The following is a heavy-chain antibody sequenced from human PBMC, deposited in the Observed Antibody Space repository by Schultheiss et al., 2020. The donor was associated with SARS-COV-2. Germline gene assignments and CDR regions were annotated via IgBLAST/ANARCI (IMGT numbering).Heavy chain of an antibody. Sequence: GGSLRLSCAASGFTFSSYSMSWVRQAPGKGLDWVSVISYDGSNKYYADSVKGRFTISRDNSKNTLYLQMNSLRAEDTAVYYCAKEYNWNYKGAFDIWGQGTMVTVSS. V-gene: IGHV3-30*18. CDR1: GFTFSSYS. D-gene: IGHD1-7*01. CDR2: ISYDGSNK. J-gene: IGHJ3*02. CDR3: AKEYNWNYKGAFDI.